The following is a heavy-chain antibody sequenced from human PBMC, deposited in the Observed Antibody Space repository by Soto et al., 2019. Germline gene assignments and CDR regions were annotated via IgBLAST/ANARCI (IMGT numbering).Heavy chain of an antibody. Sequence: GSLRLSCAASGFTFSSYSMSWVRQSPGKGLEWVSAISGSGGSTYYADSVKGRFTISRDNSKNTLYLQMNSLRAEDTAVYYCAKGDGYYDSSGYRDYWGQGTLVTVSS. CDR2: ISGSGGST. J-gene: IGHJ4*02. CDR1: GFTFSSYS. V-gene: IGHV3-23*01. D-gene: IGHD3-22*01. CDR3: AKGDGYYDSSGYRDY.